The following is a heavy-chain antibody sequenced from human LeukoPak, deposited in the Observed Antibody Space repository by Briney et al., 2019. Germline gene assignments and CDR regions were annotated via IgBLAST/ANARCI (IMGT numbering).Heavy chain of an antibody. V-gene: IGHV3-23*01. CDR3: ARRATGAGHFDY. J-gene: IGHJ4*02. CDR2: LSGGGGST. D-gene: IGHD6-19*01. Sequence: GGSLRLSCAASGFTFSSYAMSWVRQAPGKGLEWVSALSGGGGSTYYADSVKGRFTISRDNAKNSLYLQMNSLRAEDTAVYYCARRATGAGHFDYWGQGTLVTVSS. CDR1: GFTFSSYA.